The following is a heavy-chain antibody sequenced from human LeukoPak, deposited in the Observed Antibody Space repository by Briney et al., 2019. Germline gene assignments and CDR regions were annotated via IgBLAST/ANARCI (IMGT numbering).Heavy chain of an antibody. V-gene: IGHV4-59*01. D-gene: IGHD2-21*02. Sequence: SETLSLTCTVSACSISSYYWSWIRQPPGKGLEWIGYIYYSGSTNYNPSLKSRVTISVDTSKNQFSLKLSSVTAADTAVYYCARQRDCGGDCYPHPGRVYWFDPWGQGTLVTVSS. J-gene: IGHJ5*02. CDR3: ARQRDCGGDCYPHPGRVYWFDP. CDR2: IYYSGST. CDR1: ACSISSYY.